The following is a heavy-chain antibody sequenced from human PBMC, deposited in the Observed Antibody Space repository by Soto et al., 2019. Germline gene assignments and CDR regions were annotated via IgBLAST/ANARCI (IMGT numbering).Heavy chain of an antibody. J-gene: IGHJ6*02. V-gene: IGHV1-2*02. Sequence: VKVSCKASGYTFNRYYMHWVRQAPGPGLEWMGWISPHTGGTTYAQKFQGRVTMTRDTSVSTAFMELSRLGSDDTAVYYCAASIFYYGMDVWGQGTTVTVSS. CDR2: ISPHTGGT. CDR1: GYTFNRYY. CDR3: AASIFYYGMDV.